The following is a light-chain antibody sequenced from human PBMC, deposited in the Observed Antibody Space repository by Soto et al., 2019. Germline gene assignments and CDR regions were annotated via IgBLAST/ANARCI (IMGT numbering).Light chain of an antibody. Sequence: QPVLTQPASVSASPGQSITISCTGTGSDIGDYNSVSWYQQHPGKGPKLMIYEVSNRPSGVSNRFSGSKSGSTASLTISGLQADDEADYYCSSYTSRTALAYVFGTGTKLTVL. CDR1: GSDIGDYNS. CDR3: SSYTSRTALAYV. V-gene: IGLV2-14*01. CDR2: EVS. J-gene: IGLJ1*01.